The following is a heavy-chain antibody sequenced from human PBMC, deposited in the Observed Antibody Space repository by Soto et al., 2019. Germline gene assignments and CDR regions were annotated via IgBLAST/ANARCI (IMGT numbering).Heavy chain of an antibody. D-gene: IGHD1-26*01. CDR1: GYTFTEYS. Sequence: QVQLVQSGAEVKKPGASVKVSCKASGYTFTEYSMNWVRQAPGQGLEWMGWINPNSGVTNYAQNFQGRVTMTRDTSITTAYMELSRLRSDDTAVYYCARVDSGSYWRNAFDFWGQGTMVPVSS. J-gene: IGHJ3*01. CDR2: INPNSGVT. V-gene: IGHV1-2*02. CDR3: ARVDSGSYWRNAFDF.